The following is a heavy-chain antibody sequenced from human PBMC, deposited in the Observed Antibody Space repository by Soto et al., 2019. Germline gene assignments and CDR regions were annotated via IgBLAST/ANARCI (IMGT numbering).Heavy chain of an antibody. Sequence: QVQLVESGGGVVQPGRSLRLSCAASGFTFSSYGMHWVRQAPGKGLEWVAVIPYDGSNKYYADSVKGRFTISRDNSKNTLYLQMNSLRAEDTAVYYCAKDPVNYDFWSGPYYYYGMDVWGQGTTVTVSS. J-gene: IGHJ6*02. D-gene: IGHD3-3*01. CDR2: IPYDGSNK. V-gene: IGHV3-30*18. CDR1: GFTFSSYG. CDR3: AKDPVNYDFWSGPYYYYGMDV.